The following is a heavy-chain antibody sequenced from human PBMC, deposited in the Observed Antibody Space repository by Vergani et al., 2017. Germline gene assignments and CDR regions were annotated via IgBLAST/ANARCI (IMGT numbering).Heavy chain of an antibody. V-gene: IGHV3-23*04. D-gene: IGHD4-17*01. CDR3: ARNDYGREYFQH. CDR1: GFTFSSYA. Sequence: VQLVESGGGVVQPGGSLRLSCAASGFTFSSYAMSWVRQAPGKGLEWVSAISGSGGSTYYADSVKGRFTISRDNAKNSLYLQMNSLRAEDTAVYYCARNDYGREYFQHWGQGTLVTVSS. J-gene: IGHJ1*01. CDR2: ISGSGGST.